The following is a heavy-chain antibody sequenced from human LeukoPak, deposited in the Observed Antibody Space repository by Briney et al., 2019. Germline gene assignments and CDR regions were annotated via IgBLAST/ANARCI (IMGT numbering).Heavy chain of an antibody. Sequence: GGSLRLSCAASGFTFSSYWMHWVRQAPGKGLVWVSRINSDGSSTSYADSVKGRFTISRDNSRNTLYLQMNSLRAEDTAMYFCGSDPNGDYVGALGFWGRGTLVTVSS. CDR3: GSDPNGDYVGALGF. V-gene: IGHV3-74*01. J-gene: IGHJ4*01. CDR2: INSDGSST. CDR1: GFTFSSYW. D-gene: IGHD2-8*01.